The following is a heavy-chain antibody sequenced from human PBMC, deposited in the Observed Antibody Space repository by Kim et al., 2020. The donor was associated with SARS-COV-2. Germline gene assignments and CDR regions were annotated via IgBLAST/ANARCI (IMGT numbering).Heavy chain of an antibody. D-gene: IGHD1-26*01. CDR1: GFTFSNYA. CDR3: AKRGGSHYYLGP. V-gene: IGHV3-23*01. Sequence: GGSLRLSCAASGFTFSNYAMSWVRQAPGKGLEWVSSIIGSGGKTYYADSVKGRITISRDNAKNTLYLQMNNLRADDTAVYYCAKRGGSHYYLGPWGQGTLVTVSS. CDR2: IIGSGGKT. J-gene: IGHJ5*02.